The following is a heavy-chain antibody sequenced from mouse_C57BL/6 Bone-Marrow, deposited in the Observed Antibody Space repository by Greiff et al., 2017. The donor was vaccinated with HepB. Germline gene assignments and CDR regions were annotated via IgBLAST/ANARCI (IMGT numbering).Heavy chain of an antibody. Sequence: QVQLQQSGAELVRPGASVKLSCKASGYTFTDYYINWVKQRPGQGLEWIARIYPGSGNTYYNEKFKGKATLTAEKSSSTAYMQLSSLTSEDSAVYFCARCCYYYGSSYDYWGQGTTLTVSS. CDR1: GYTFTDYY. D-gene: IGHD1-1*01. CDR3: ARCCYYYGSSYDY. V-gene: IGHV1-76*01. CDR2: IYPGSGNT. J-gene: IGHJ2*01.